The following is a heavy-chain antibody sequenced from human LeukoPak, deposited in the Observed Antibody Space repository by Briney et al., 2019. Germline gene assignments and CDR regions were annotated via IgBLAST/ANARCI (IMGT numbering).Heavy chain of an antibody. V-gene: IGHV3-23*01. Sequence: GGSLRLSCAASGFTFSSYAMSWVRQAPGKGLEWVSAISGSGGSTYYADSVKGRFTISRDNSKNTLYLQMNSLRAEDTAVYYCAKGECQLPYYYYGMDVWGQGTTVTVSS. CDR3: AKGECQLPYYYYGMDV. D-gene: IGHD2-2*01. CDR1: GFTFSSYA. CDR2: ISGSGGST. J-gene: IGHJ6*02.